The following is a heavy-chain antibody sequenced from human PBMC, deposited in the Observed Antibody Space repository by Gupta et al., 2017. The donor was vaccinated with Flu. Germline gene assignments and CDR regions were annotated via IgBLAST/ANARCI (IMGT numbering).Heavy chain of an antibody. J-gene: IGHJ4*02. CDR2: ISSSGSFI. D-gene: IGHD4-4*01. CDR3: ARNFLDSNYDGDY. CDR1: RSTFSSHS. Sequence: VQLVESGGRLVKHGGSPRLCCAASRSTFSSHSMNWVRQAPGKGLVWVSSISSSGSFIYYADSLKGRFTISRDNAKNSLYLQMNSLRAEDTAVYYCARNFLDSNYDGDYWGQGTLVTVSS. V-gene: IGHV3-21*01.